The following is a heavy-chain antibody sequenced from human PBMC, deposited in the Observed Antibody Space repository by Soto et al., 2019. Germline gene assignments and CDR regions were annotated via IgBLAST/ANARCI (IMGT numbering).Heavy chain of an antibody. CDR1: GYSFTSYW. CDR3: ARHYCSGRTCYSNGMDV. V-gene: IGHV5-10-1*01. J-gene: IGHJ6*02. CDR2: IDPSDSYT. D-gene: IGHD2-15*01. Sequence: GESLKISCKGSGYSFTSYWINWVRQMPGKGLEWMGRIDPSDSYTNYSPSFQGHVTISADKSISTAYLQWSSLKASDTAMYYCARHYCSGRTCYSNGMDVWGQGTTVTVSS.